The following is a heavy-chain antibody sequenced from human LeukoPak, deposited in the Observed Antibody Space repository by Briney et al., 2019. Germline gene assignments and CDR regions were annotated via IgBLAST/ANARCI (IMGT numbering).Heavy chain of an antibody. CDR1: GFTFSSYG. Sequence: PGGSLRLSCAASGFTFSSYGMHWVRQAPGKGLEWVAVIWYDGSNKYYADSVKGRFTISRDNSKNTLYLQMNSLRAEDTAVYYCAKDQYSSSPEIDYWGQGTLVTVSS. D-gene: IGHD6-6*01. CDR3: AKDQYSSSPEIDY. J-gene: IGHJ4*02. V-gene: IGHV3-33*06. CDR2: IWYDGSNK.